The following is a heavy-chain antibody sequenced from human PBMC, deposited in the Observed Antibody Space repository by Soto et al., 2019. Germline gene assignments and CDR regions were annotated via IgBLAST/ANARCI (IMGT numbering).Heavy chain of an antibody. J-gene: IGHJ5*02. CDR1: GFTSSSYA. Sequence: HPGGSLRLSCAASGFTSSSYAMSWVRQAPGKGLEWVSAISGSGGSTYYADSVKGRFTISRDNSKNTLYLQMNSLRAEDSAVYYCAKDLDGGPPPNWFDPWGQGPLVTV. CDR2: ISGSGGST. V-gene: IGHV3-23*01. CDR3: AKDLDGGPPPNWFDP. D-gene: IGHD4-17*01.